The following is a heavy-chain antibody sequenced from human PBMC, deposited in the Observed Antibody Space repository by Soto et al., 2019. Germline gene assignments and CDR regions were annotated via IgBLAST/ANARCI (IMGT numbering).Heavy chain of an antibody. Sequence: PGGSLRLSCAASGFTFSSYSMNWVRQAPGKGLEWVSSISSSSSYIYYADSVKGRFTISRDSAKNSLYLQMNSLRAEDTAVYYCATAPIVVVPAAREYYYYGMDVWGQGTTVTVSS. CDR2: ISSSSSYI. CDR3: ATAPIVVVPAAREYYYYGMDV. CDR1: GFTFSSYS. V-gene: IGHV3-21*01. D-gene: IGHD2-2*01. J-gene: IGHJ6*02.